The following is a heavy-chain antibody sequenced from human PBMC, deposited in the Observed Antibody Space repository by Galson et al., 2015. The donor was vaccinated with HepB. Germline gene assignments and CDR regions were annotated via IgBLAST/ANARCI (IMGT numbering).Heavy chain of an antibody. D-gene: IGHD3-10*01. Sequence: ETLSLTCTVSGGSISSSSYYWGWIRQPPGKGLEWIGSIYYSGSTYYNPSLKSRVTISVDTSKNQFSLKLSSVTAADTAVYYCARLDMVRGVISTNYYFDYWGQGTLVTVSS. J-gene: IGHJ4*02. CDR3: ARLDMVRGVISTNYYFDY. V-gene: IGHV4-39*01. CDR1: GGSISSSSYY. CDR2: IYYSGST.